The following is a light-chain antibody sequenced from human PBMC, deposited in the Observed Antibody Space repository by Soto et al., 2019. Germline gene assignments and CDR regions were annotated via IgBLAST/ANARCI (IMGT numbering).Light chain of an antibody. J-gene: IGKJ2*01. Sequence: EIVMTQSPATLSVSPGEGATLSCRASQSVSHNLAWYQQKPGQAPRLLIYGASTRATGIPTRFSGSGSGTESTLTISSLQSEDFAVYYCEQYNRWPPLYTFGQGTKLEIK. CDR1: QSVSHN. CDR2: GAS. CDR3: EQYNRWPPLYT. V-gene: IGKV3-15*01.